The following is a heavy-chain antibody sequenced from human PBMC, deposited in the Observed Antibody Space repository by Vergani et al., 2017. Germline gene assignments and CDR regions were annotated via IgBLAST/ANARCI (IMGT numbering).Heavy chain of an antibody. J-gene: IGHJ4*02. V-gene: IGHV3-30*02. CDR2: IQFDGSNQ. CDR3: AKHFSGWGIDY. D-gene: IGHD6-19*01. CDR1: GFTLSNYD. Sequence: QVQLVESGGGVVQRGGSLRLSCATSGFTLSNYDMQWIRQGPGKGLEFVAFIQFDGSNQYYADSVKGRFTLSRDFSKNTLYLQMNSLRTDDTATYYCAKHFSGWGIDYWGQGTQLIVSS.